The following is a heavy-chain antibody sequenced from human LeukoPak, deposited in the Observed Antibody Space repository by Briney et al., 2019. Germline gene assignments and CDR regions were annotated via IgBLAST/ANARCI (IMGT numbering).Heavy chain of an antibody. D-gene: IGHD4-23*01. CDR3: AKDFGYGGKGLFDY. J-gene: IGHJ4*02. Sequence: GRSLRLSCGASGFTFDDYAMHWVRQAPGKGLEWVSGISWNSGSIGYADSVKGRFTISRDNAKNSLYLQMNSLRAEDTALYYCAKDFGYGGKGLFDYCGQGTLVTVSS. CDR2: ISWNSGSI. V-gene: IGHV3-9*01. CDR1: GFTFDDYA.